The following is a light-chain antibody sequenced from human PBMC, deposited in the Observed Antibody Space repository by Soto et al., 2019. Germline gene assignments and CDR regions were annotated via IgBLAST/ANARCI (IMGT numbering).Light chain of an antibody. Sequence: DIQMPPSPSSLSASVGDRVTITCRASQGISNYLAWYQQKSGKVPKLLIYAASSLRSGVPSRFSGSGSGTDFTLTISSLQPEDVATYYCQSYNSARWTFGQGTKVDI. V-gene: IGKV1-27*01. J-gene: IGKJ1*01. CDR3: QSYNSARWT. CDR2: AAS. CDR1: QGISNY.